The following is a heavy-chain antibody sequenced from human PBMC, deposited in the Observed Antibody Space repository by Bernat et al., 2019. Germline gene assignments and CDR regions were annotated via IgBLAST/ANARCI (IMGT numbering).Heavy chain of an antibody. D-gene: IGHD5-12*01. J-gene: IGHJ6*03. CDR3: ARGPSGYGYYYYMDV. V-gene: IGHV3-53*01. CDR2: IYSGGST. CDR1: GFTVSSNY. Sequence: EVQLVESGGGLIQPGGSLRLSCAASGFTVSSNYMSWVRQAPGKGLEWVSVIYSGGSTYYADSVKGRFTISRDNSKNTLYLQMNSLRAEDTDVYYCARGPSGYGYYYYMDVWGKGTTVTVSS.